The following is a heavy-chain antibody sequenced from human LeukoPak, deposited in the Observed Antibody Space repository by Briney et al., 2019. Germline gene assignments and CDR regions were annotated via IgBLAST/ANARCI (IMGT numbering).Heavy chain of an antibody. D-gene: IGHD3-16*01. CDR2: ISGSGGST. Sequence: GGSLRLSCAASGFTFSSYAMSWVRQAPGKGLEWVSAISGSGGSTYYADSVKGRFTISRDNSKNTLYLQMNSLRAEDTAVYYCASTTGGGIYYYYGMGVWGQGTTVTVSS. J-gene: IGHJ6*02. V-gene: IGHV3-23*01. CDR1: GFTFSSYA. CDR3: ASTTGGGIYYYYGMGV.